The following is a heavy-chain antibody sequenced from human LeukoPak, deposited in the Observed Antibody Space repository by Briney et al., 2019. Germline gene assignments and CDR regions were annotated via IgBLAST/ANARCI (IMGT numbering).Heavy chain of an antibody. CDR3: ARLNSNYVSYFDY. J-gene: IGHJ4*02. V-gene: IGHV5-51*01. CDR1: GYSFTSYW. D-gene: IGHD4-11*01. CDR2: IYPGDSDT. Sequence: GESLKISCKGSGYSFTSYWIGWVRQMPGKGLEWVGIIYPGDSDTRYSPSFQGQVTISADKSISTAYLQWSSLEASDTAMYYCARLNSNYVSYFDYWGQGTLVTVSS.